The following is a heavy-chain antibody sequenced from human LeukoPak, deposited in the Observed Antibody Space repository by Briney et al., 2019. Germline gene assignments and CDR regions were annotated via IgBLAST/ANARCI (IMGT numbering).Heavy chain of an antibody. CDR3: AKDVEDIVVVEFDY. CDR1: GFTFSSYA. Sequence: GGSLRLSCAASGFTFSSYAMSWVRQAPGKGLEWVSAISGSGGSTYYADSVRGRFTISRDNSKNTLYLQMNSLRAEDTAVYYCAKDVEDIVVVEFDYWGQGTLVTVSS. CDR2: ISGSGGST. D-gene: IGHD2-15*01. J-gene: IGHJ4*02. V-gene: IGHV3-23*01.